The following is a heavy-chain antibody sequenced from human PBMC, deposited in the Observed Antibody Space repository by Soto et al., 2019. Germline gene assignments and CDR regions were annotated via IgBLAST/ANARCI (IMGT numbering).Heavy chain of an antibody. J-gene: IGHJ6*02. V-gene: IGHV3-9*01. CDR3: VKDMGLELWNYYYGMDV. CDR1: GFTFDDYA. Sequence: EVQLVESGGGLVQPGRSLGLSCAASGFTFDDYAMHWVRQPPGKGLEWVSGINWISGSIAYADSVKGRFTISRDNAKRSLYLQMNSLRPEDTALYYCVKDMGLELWNYYYGMDVWGQGTTVTVSS. D-gene: IGHD1-7*01. CDR2: INWISGSI.